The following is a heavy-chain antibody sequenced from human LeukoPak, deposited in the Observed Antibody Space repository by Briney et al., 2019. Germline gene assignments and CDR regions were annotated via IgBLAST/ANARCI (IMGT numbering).Heavy chain of an antibody. Sequence: ASVKVSCKASGYTFTSYYMHWVPQARGQGLEWMGIINPSGGSTSYAQKFQGRVTMTRDTSISTAYMELSSLRSEDTAVYYCARDRNLWPFDYWGQGTLLTVSS. D-gene: IGHD4-11*01. J-gene: IGHJ4*02. CDR3: ARDRNLWPFDY. CDR2: INPSGGST. V-gene: IGHV1-46*01. CDR1: GYTFTSYY.